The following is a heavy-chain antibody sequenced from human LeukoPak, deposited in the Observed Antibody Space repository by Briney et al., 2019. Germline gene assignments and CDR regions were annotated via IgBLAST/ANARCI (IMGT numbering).Heavy chain of an antibody. Sequence: ASVKVSCKASGYTFTGYYMHWVRQAPGQGFEWMGWINPNSGGTNYAQKFQGRVTMTRDTSISTAYMVLSRLRSDDTAVYYCARGYCSSTSCYFLHYYYYGMDVWGQGTTVTVSS. D-gene: IGHD2-2*01. CDR2: INPNSGGT. J-gene: IGHJ6*02. CDR1: GYTFTGYY. V-gene: IGHV1-2*02. CDR3: ARGYCSSTSCYFLHYYYYGMDV.